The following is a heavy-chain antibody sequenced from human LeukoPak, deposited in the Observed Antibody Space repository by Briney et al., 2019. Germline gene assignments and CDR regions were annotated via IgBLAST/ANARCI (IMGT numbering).Heavy chain of an antibody. V-gene: IGHV3-23*01. CDR2: LSGSGDTT. Sequence: GGSLRLSCAASGFTFSNYAMSWVRLAPGKGLEWVSSLSGSGDTTYYADSVKGRFTISRDNSKNTLYLQMNSLIVEDTAVYYCAKVLSFRSLDWVLYVDHWGQGTLVTVSS. CDR1: GFTFSNYA. D-gene: IGHD3-9*01. CDR3: AKVLSFRSLDWVLYVDH. J-gene: IGHJ4*02.